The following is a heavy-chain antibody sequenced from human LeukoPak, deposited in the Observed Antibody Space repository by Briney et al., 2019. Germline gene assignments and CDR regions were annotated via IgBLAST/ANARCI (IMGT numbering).Heavy chain of an antibody. J-gene: IGHJ3*02. Sequence: GGSLRLSCAASGFTFSSYAMHWVRQAPGKGLEWVAVISYDGRNKYYTDSVKGRFPISRDNSKNTLYLQMSSLRAEDTAVYYCARDYYGIVGAEDAFDIWGQGTMVTVSS. D-gene: IGHD1-26*01. CDR3: ARDYYGIVGAEDAFDI. V-gene: IGHV3-30*04. CDR2: ISYDGRNK. CDR1: GFTFSSYA.